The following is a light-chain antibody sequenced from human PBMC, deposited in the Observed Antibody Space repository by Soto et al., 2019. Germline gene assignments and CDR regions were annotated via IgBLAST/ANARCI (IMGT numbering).Light chain of an antibody. V-gene: IGLV1-44*01. CDR3: ASWDDSLTGRLI. Sequence: QSALTQPPSVTGSPGQRVTISCSGGTSNIGGNTVTWYQQLPGAAPQLLIFSNHLRPSGVPDRFSGSKSGTSASLDISGLQSEDEADYFCASWDDSLTGRLIFGGGTTVTVL. J-gene: IGLJ1*01. CDR2: SNH. CDR1: TSNIGGNT.